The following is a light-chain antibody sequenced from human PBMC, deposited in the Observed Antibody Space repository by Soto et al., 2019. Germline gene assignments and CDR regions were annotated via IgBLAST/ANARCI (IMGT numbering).Light chain of an antibody. CDR3: ISYAGSNKPA. V-gene: IGLV2-8*01. CDR1: SSDVGGYNY. Sequence: QSALTQPPSASGSPGQSVAISCSGTSSDVGGYNYVSWYQQHPGKAPKLMIYDVNKRPSGVPDRFSGSKSGNTACLTVSGLQAEDEADYYCISYAGSNKPAFGGGTKLTVL. CDR2: DVN. J-gene: IGLJ2*01.